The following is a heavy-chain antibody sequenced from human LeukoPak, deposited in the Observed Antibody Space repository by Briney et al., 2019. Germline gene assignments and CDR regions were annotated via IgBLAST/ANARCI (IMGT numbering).Heavy chain of an antibody. CDR1: GFTFSSYA. CDR3: AREVYYFDSSGFYYSGGFGY. V-gene: IGHV3-23*01. J-gene: IGHJ4*02. D-gene: IGHD3-22*01. Sequence: GGSLRLSCAASGFTFSSYAMSWVRQAPGKGLEWVSAIGGSGGSTYYADSVKGRFTISRDNPKKTLYLQMNSLRAEDTAVYYCAREVYYFDSSGFYYSGGFGYWGQGTLLTVSS. CDR2: IGGSGGST.